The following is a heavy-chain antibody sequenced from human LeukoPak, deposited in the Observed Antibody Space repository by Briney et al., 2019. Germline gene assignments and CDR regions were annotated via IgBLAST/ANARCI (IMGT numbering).Heavy chain of an antibody. CDR1: GGSINSGNYY. V-gene: IGHV4-61*09. Sequence: SETLSLTCTVSGGSINSGNYYWSWIRQPAGKGLEWMGHFYTSGHTSYNPSLKSRVTISVDTSKNQFSLKMNSVTAADTAVYYCARGVHGYSYGYVPWELYSYMDVWGKGTTVSISS. J-gene: IGHJ6*03. CDR2: FYTSGHT. D-gene: IGHD5-18*01. CDR3: ARGVHGYSYGYVPWELYSYMDV.